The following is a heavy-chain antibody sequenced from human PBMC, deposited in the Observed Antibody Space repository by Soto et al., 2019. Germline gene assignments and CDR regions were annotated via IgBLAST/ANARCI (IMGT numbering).Heavy chain of an antibody. CDR3: ARGDGDYNDGNGYLGRH. D-gene: IGHD5-18*01. CDR2: INNAGTT. CDR1: GFDASVNF. Sequence: GGSLRLSCAASGFDASVNFMTWVRQAPGRGLEWVSVINNAGTTYYADSVKGRFTISGDNAKNTLYLQMNSLRAEDTAVYYCARGDGDYNDGNGYLGRHWAKGTLVTVSS. V-gene: IGHV3-66*01. J-gene: IGHJ4*02.